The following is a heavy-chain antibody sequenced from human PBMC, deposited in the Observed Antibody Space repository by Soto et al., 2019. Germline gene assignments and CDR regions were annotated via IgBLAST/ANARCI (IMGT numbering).Heavy chain of an antibody. J-gene: IGHJ4*02. Sequence: EVQLVESGGGLVKPGGSLRLSCAASGFTFSNAWMSWVRQPPGKGLEWVGRIKSKNDGGTTDYVAPVKGRFIISRDDSKNMVYLQMNSLKTEDTAMYYCTTGQVAGTRDYWGQGTLVTVSA. CDR3: TTGQVAGTRDY. D-gene: IGHD6-19*01. CDR2: IKSKNDGGTT. V-gene: IGHV3-15*01. CDR1: GFTFSNAW.